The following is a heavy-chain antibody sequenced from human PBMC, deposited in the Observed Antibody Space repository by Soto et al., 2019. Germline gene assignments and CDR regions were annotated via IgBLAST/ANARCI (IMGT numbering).Heavy chain of an antibody. CDR1: EFSFSSYA. Sequence: RGSLRLSCAASEFSFSSYAMHWIRQAPGKGLEWVAVISFDGNIIHYADSVKGRFIISRDNSKNTLYLQMHSLSGEDTAVYYCARTFDTITYYFDYWGQGTLVTVSS. J-gene: IGHJ4*02. V-gene: IGHV3-30-3*01. D-gene: IGHD3-9*01. CDR2: ISFDGNII. CDR3: ARTFDTITYYFDY.